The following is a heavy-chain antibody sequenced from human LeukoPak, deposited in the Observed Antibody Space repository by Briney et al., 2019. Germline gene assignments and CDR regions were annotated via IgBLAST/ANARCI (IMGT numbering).Heavy chain of an antibody. CDR1: ELTVSNSY. CDR3: ARGGGAYCGSDCFRAFDI. V-gene: IGHV3-53*01. CDR2: IYSGGST. Sequence: PGGSLRLSCAASELTVSNSYMSWVRQAPGKGLQWVSVIYSGGSTYYADSLKGRFAISRDTSKNTLYLQMNSLRAEDTAVYYCARGGGAYCGSDCFRAFDIWGLGTMVTVSS. J-gene: IGHJ3*02. D-gene: IGHD2-21*02.